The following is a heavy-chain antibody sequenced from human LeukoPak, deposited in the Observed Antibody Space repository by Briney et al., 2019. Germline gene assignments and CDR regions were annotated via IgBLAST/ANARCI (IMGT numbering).Heavy chain of an antibody. J-gene: IGHJ5*02. CDR3: AKERDGSGSSQVNWFDP. CDR1: GFTFSNAW. D-gene: IGHD3-10*01. Sequence: PGGSLRLSCAASGFTFSNAWMSWVRQAPGMGLEWVGRIKSKTDGGTTDYAAPVKGRFTISRDDSKNTLYLSMNSLKTEDTAVYYCAKERDGSGSSQVNWFDPWGQGTLVTVSS. CDR2: IKSKTDGGTT. V-gene: IGHV3-15*01.